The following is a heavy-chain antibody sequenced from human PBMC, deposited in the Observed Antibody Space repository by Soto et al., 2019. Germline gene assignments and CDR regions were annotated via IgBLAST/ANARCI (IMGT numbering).Heavy chain of an antibody. Sequence: QVQLQQWGAGLLKPSETLSLTCAVSGGSFRGFYWTWIRQSPGKGLEWLGDINHVGITNYNPSLQSRDTIPVDPSRSQCSLKLGSVTAADTAVYYCARAHDFWGGRQQPIDSWGQGTLVTVAS. CDR2: INHVGIT. J-gene: IGHJ4*02. V-gene: IGHV4-34*01. D-gene: IGHD3-3*01. CDR3: ARAHDFWGGRQQPIDS. CDR1: GGSFRGFY.